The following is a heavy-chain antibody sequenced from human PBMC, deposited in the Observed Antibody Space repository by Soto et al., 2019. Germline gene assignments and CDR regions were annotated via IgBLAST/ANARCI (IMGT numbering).Heavy chain of an antibody. CDR1: GFTFSSYG. CDR2: LWYDGSNK. CDR3: VRGGEDWNYAVRKNAFDI. V-gene: IGHV3-33*01. J-gene: IGHJ3*02. Sequence: QVQLVESGGGVVQPGRSLRLSCAASGFTFSSYGMHWVRQAPGKGLEWVAVLWYDGSNKYYADSVKGRFTISRDNSKNTRYLQMNSRRAEDTAVDYCVRGGEDWNYAVRKNAFDIWGQGTMVTVSS. D-gene: IGHD1-7*01.